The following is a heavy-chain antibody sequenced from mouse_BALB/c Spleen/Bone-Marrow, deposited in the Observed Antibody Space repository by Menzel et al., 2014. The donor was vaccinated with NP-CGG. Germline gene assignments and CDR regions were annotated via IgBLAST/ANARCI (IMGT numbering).Heavy chain of an antibody. V-gene: IGHV2-6-7*01. CDR3: ARDSFLITRALDY. Sequence: VKLVESGPGLVAPSQSLSITCTVSGFSLTGYGVSWVRQPPGKGLEWLGMIWGDGSTDYNSALKSSLSISKDNSKSQVFLKVNSLQTEDTARYYCARDSFLITRALDYWGQGTSVTVSA. D-gene: IGHD2-4*01. J-gene: IGHJ4*01. CDR1: GFSLTGYG. CDR2: IWGDGST.